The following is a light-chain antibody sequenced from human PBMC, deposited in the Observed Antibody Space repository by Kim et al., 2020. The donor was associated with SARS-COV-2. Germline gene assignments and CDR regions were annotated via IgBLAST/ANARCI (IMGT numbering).Light chain of an antibody. CDR1: NIGRKT. CDR2: YDK. Sequence: PGQTATVTGGGTNIGRKTVHWYRQKPGQVPVVVIYYDKDRPSGIPERFSASNSGNTATLTISRVEAGDEADYYCQLWDSSSDHWLFGGGTQLTVL. CDR3: QLWDSSSDHWL. V-gene: IGLV3-21*04. J-gene: IGLJ3*02.